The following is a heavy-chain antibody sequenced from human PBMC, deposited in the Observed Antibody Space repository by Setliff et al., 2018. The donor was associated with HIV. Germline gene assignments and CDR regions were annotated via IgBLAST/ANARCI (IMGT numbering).Heavy chain of an antibody. CDR1: GGALNDYS. V-gene: IGHV4-59*01. CDR2: IRYTDST. J-gene: IGHJ3*02. Sequence: SETLSLTCTVSGGALNDYSWSWIRQSPGKRLEWIGYIRYTDSTNYNPSLKSRVTISMDTSKSQFSLKLSSVTAADTAVYYCARGADTFDIWGQGTMVTVSS. CDR3: ARGADTFDI.